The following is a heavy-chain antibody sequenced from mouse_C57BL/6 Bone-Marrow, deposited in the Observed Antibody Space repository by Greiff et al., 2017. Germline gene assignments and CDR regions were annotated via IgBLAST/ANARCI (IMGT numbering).Heavy chain of an antibody. J-gene: IGHJ3*01. CDR2: IYPRSGNT. CDR3: ARKAGAY. CDR1: GYTFTSYG. V-gene: IGHV1-81*01. Sequence: QVQLKESGAELARPGASVKLSCKASGYTFTSYGISWVKQRTGQGLEWIGEIYPRSGNTYYNEKFKGKATLTADKSSSTAYMELRSLTSEDSAVYFCARKAGAYWGQGTLVTVSA.